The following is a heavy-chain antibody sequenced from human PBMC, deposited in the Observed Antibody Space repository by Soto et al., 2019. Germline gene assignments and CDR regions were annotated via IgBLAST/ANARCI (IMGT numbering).Heavy chain of an antibody. Sequence: GGSLRLSCAASGFTFSSYAMSWVRQAPGKGLEWVSAISGSGGSTYYADSVKGRFTISRDNSKNTLYLQMNSLRAEDTAVYYCAKEDCSGGSCYSWVYYYYYMDVWGKGTTVTVSS. J-gene: IGHJ6*03. CDR1: GFTFSSYA. V-gene: IGHV3-23*01. D-gene: IGHD2-15*01. CDR2: ISGSGGST. CDR3: AKEDCSGGSCYSWVYYYYYMDV.